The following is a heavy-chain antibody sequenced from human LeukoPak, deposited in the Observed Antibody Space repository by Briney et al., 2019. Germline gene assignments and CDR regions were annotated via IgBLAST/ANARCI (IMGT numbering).Heavy chain of an antibody. D-gene: IGHD6-19*01. J-gene: IGHJ3*02. CDR3: ARDRTPYSSGWYGDAFDI. V-gene: IGHV3-21*01. Sequence: GGSLRLSCAASGFTFSSYSMNWVRQAPGKGLEWVSSISSSSSYIYYADSVKGRFTISRDNAKNSLYLQMNSLRAEDTAVYYCARDRTPYSSGWYGDAFDIWGQGTMVTVSS. CDR2: ISSSSSYI. CDR1: GFTFSSYS.